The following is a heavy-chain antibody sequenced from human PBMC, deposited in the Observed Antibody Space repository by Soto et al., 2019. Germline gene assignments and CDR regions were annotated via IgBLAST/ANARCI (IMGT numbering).Heavy chain of an antibody. CDR3: AKVDVSTAGSFDY. D-gene: IGHD6-13*01. V-gene: IGHV3-23*01. CDR2: INPSGDST. Sequence: PGGSLRLSSLASGFTFSTHGLSWVRQAPGKGLEWVSTINPSGDSTFYADSVKGRFTISRDNSKNTVYLQMNSLSVGDTAVYLCAKVDVSTAGSFDYWGQGALVTVSS. J-gene: IGHJ4*02. CDR1: GFTFSTHG.